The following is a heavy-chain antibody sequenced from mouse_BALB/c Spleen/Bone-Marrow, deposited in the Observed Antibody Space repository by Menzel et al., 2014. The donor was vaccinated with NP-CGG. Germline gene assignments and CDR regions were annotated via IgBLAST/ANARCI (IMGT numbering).Heavy chain of an antibody. CDR2: IYPGDGDT. CDR3: ARGDRYDGRSWFAY. V-gene: IGHV1-87*01. Sequence: VKLMESGAELARPGASVKLSCKASGYTFTSYWMQWVKQRPGQGLEWIGAIYPGDGDTRYTQKFKGKATLTADKSSSTAYMQLSSLASEDSAVYYCARGDRYDGRSWFAYWGQGTLVTVSA. CDR1: GYTFTSYW. J-gene: IGHJ3*01. D-gene: IGHD2-14*01.